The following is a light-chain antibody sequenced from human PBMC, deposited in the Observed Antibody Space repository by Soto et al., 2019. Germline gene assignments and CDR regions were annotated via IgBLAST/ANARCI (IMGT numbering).Light chain of an antibody. CDR1: QNIRNS. CDR2: SPS. CDR3: QQSYSTPSIT. Sequence: DIQMTQAPSSLSASVGDRVNITCRASQNIRNSLNWYQQKPGKAPKLLISSPSSLQSGVPSRFSGSGSGTDFTLTLSSLQPEDFASYYCQQSYSTPSITFGQGTRLEI. V-gene: IGKV1-39*01. J-gene: IGKJ5*01.